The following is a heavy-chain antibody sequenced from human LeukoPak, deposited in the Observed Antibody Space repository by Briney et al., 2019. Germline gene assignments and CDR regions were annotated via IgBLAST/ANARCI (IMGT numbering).Heavy chain of an antibody. V-gene: IGHV4-59*01. Sequence: SETLSITCTVSGGSISGIFWSWIRQPPGKGLEWIGYIYNNETAKYNPSLRSRVTMSSDTSKNHFSLKMTSMTASDTAVYYCVRETAQYNFGYHAFDLWGQGTMVTVSS. CDR3: VRETAQYNFGYHAFDL. CDR2: IYNNETA. J-gene: IGHJ3*01. D-gene: IGHD5-18*01. CDR1: GGSISGIF.